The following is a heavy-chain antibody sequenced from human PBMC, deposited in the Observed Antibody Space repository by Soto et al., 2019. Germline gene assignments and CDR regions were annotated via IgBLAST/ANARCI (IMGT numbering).Heavy chain of an antibody. V-gene: IGHV1-18*01. CDR1: GYTFTRSG. Sequence: ASVKVSCKASGYTFTRSGISWVRQAPGQGLEWLGWINPDNGNTNYAQHLQGRVSLTTDTSTSTAYMDLRSLRSDDTAVYYCATQRSSTYGVGRVFDYWGQGTLVTVSS. CDR2: INPDNGNT. J-gene: IGHJ4*02. CDR3: ATQRSSTYGVGRVFDY. D-gene: IGHD3-16*01.